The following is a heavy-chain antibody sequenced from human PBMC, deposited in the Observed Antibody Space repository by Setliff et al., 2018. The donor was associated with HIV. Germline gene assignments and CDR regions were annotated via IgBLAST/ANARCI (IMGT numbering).Heavy chain of an antibody. D-gene: IGHD3-22*01. Sequence: GGSLRLSCAASGFTFSYYAMSWVRQAPGKGLEWVSAISGGGGSTYYADSVKGRFTISRGNSKNTLYLQMNSLRAEDTALYYCAKERNPYDYDSSGYSWFDPWGQGTLVTVSS. J-gene: IGHJ5*02. V-gene: IGHV3-23*01. CDR1: GFTFSYYA. CDR3: AKERNPYDYDSSGYSWFDP. CDR2: ISGGGGST.